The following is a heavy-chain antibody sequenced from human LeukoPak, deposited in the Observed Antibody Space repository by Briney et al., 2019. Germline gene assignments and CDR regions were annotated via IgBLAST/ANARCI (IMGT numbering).Heavy chain of an antibody. J-gene: IGHJ4*02. CDR3: ARDLYYYYSSDPEEFDY. CDR2: ISSSGSTI. V-gene: IGHV3-48*03. Sequence: GGSLRLSCAAYGFTFSSYEMNWVRQAPGKGLEWVSYISSSGSTIYYADSVKGRFTISRDNAKNSPYLQMNSLRAEDTAVYYCARDLYYYYSSDPEEFDYWGQGTLVTVSS. D-gene: IGHD3-22*01. CDR1: GFTFSSYE.